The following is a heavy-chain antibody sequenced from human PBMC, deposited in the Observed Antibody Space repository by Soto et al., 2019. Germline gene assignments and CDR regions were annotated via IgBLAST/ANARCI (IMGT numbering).Heavy chain of an antibody. Sequence: ASVKVSCKASGGTFSSYAISWVRQAPGQGLEWMGGIIPIFGTANYAQKFQGRVTMTTDTSTSTAYMELRSLRSDDTAVYYCARDLNFDWLGGKYCGMDVWGQGTTVTVSS. CDR1: GGTFSSYA. CDR2: IIPIFGTA. CDR3: ARDLNFDWLGGKYCGMDV. V-gene: IGHV1-69*05. D-gene: IGHD3-9*01. J-gene: IGHJ6*02.